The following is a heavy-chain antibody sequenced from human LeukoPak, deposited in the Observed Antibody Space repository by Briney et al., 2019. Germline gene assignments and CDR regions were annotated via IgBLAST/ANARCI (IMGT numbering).Heavy chain of an antibody. J-gene: IGHJ4*02. CDR2: ISWNSGSI. Sequence: GGSLRLSCAASGFTFDDYAMHWVRQAPGKGLEWVSGISWNSGSIGYADSVKGRFTTSRDNAKNSLYLQMNSLRAEDTALYYCAKGVVLRGPRGLDYWGQGTLVTVSS. V-gene: IGHV3-9*01. CDR1: GFTFDDYA. D-gene: IGHD3-10*01. CDR3: AKGVVLRGPRGLDY.